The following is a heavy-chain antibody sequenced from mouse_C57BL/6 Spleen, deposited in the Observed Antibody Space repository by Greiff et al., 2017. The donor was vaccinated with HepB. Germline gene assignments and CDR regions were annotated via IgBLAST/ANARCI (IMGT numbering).Heavy chain of an antibody. Sequence: EVKLVESGGGLVQPGGSLSLSCAASGFTFTDYYMSWVRQPPGKALEWLGFIRNKANGYTTEYSASVKGRFTISRDNSQSILYLQMNALRAEDSATYYCARSYYGSSYYCDYWGQGTTLTVSS. V-gene: IGHV7-3*01. D-gene: IGHD1-1*01. CDR2: IRNKANGYTT. CDR1: GFTFTDYY. CDR3: ARSYYGSSYYCDY. J-gene: IGHJ2*01.